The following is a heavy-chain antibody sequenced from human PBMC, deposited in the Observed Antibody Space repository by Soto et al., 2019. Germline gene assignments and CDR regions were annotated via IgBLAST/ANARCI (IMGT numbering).Heavy chain of an antibody. CDR2: ISYSGST. Sequence: SETLSLTCTVSGDSINRKNFYYNCIRHHPGKRLEWIGYISYSGSTDYNPSLESRVTIAIDTSKNEVSLTLTCVTAGHTAVYYCARDGCSAYSNAFDIWGQGTMVAASS. CDR1: GDSINRKNFY. V-gene: IGHV4-31*03. CDR3: ARDGCSAYSNAFDI. J-gene: IGHJ3*02. D-gene: IGHD3-22*01.